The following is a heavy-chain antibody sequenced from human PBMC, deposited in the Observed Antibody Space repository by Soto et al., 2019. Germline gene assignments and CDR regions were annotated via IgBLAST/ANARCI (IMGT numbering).Heavy chain of an antibody. Sequence: GGSLRLSCAASGFTFSSYAMSWVRQAPGKGLEWVSAISGSGGSTYYADSVKGRFTISRDNSKNTLYLQMNSLRAEDTAVYYCAKEEDSSGYYYPNWFDPWGQGTLVTVSS. CDR2: ISGSGGST. CDR1: GFTFSSYA. V-gene: IGHV3-23*01. D-gene: IGHD3-22*01. J-gene: IGHJ5*02. CDR3: AKEEDSSGYYYPNWFDP.